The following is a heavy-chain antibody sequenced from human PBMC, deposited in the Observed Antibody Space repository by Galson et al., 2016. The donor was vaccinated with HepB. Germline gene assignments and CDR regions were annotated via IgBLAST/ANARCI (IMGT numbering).Heavy chain of an antibody. D-gene: IGHD1-26*01. CDR2: IYPGDSDT. J-gene: IGHJ4*02. CDR1: GDSFNTYW. V-gene: IGHV5-51*01. CDR3: ARRRSGGKVGVSPFEY. Sequence: QSGAEVKKPGESLKISCKGSGDSFNTYWIGRVRQLPGKGLEFMGIIYPGDSDTRYTPSFPGQIAISADRSISTAYLQWSSLKASDTAMYYSARRRSGGKVGVSPFEYGGQGTLVTVSS.